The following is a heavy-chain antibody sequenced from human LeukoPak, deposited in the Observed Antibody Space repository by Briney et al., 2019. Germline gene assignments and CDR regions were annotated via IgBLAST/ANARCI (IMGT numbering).Heavy chain of an antibody. J-gene: IGHJ5*02. CDR1: GGSISSYY. CDR3: ARHPALSIAAPSRFDP. D-gene: IGHD6-6*01. CDR2: IYYSGST. V-gene: IGHV4-59*12. Sequence: SETLSLTCTVSGGSISSYYWSWIRQPPGKGLEWIGYIYYSGSTNYNPSLKSRVTISVDTSKNQFSLKLSSVTAADTAVYYCARHPALSIAAPSRFDPWGQGTLVTVSS.